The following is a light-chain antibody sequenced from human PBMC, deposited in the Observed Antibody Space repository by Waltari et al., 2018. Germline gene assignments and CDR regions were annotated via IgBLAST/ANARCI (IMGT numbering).Light chain of an antibody. CDR3: CSYAGSSTFVV. V-gene: IGLV2-23*02. CDR1: SSAVGSYNL. Sequence: QSALTQPASVSGSPGQSITISCTGTSSAVGSYNLVSWYQQHPGKAPKLMIYEVRKRPSGVSNRFSGSKSCNTASLTIAGLQAEDEADYYCCSYAGSSTFVVFGGGTKLTVL. CDR2: EVR. J-gene: IGLJ2*01.